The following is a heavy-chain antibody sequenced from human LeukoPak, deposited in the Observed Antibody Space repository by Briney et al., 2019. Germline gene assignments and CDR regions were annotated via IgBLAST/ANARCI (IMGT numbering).Heavy chain of an antibody. D-gene: IGHD3-3*01. CDR1: GFTFSSYS. V-gene: IGHV3-48*02. CDR2: ISSSSSTI. CDR3: ARDRDDFWSGYFDY. Sequence: PGGSLRPSCAASGFTFSSYSMNWVRQAPGKGLEWVSYISSSSSTIYYADSVKGRFTISRDNAKNSLYLQMNSLRDEDTAVYYCARDRDDFWSGYFDYWGQGTLVTVSS. J-gene: IGHJ4*02.